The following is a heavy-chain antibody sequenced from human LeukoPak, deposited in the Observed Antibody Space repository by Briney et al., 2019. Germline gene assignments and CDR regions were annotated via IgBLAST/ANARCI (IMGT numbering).Heavy chain of an antibody. CDR3: ARVEYTGGWYPFDY. Sequence: SETLSLTCTVSGGSTSSGGYYWSWIRQPPGKGLEWIGYIYHSGSTYYNPSLKSRVTISVDTSKNQFSLKLASVTAADTAVYFCARVEYTGGWYPFDYWGQGTLVTVSS. CDR2: IYHSGST. D-gene: IGHD6-19*01. J-gene: IGHJ4*02. V-gene: IGHV4-61*08. CDR1: GGSTSSGGYY.